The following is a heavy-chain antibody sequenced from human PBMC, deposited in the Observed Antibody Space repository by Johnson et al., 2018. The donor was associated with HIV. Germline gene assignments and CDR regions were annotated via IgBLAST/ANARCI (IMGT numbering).Heavy chain of an antibody. D-gene: IGHD2-21*01. CDR2: IKSKPDGGTT. J-gene: IGHJ3*02. CDR1: GFTFSSYW. V-gene: IGHV3-15*01. Sequence: VQLVESGGGLVQPGGSLRLSCAASGFTFSSYWMHWVRQAPGTGLVWVGRIKSKPDGGTTDYAAPVKGRFTSSRDNSQNTLYLQMNSLRDEDTAVYYCAGGGGCGGDCYSGYDAFDIWGQGTMVTVSS. CDR3: AGGGGCGGDCYSGYDAFDI.